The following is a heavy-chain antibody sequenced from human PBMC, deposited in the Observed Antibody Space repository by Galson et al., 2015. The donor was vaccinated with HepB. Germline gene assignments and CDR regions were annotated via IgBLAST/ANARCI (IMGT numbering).Heavy chain of an antibody. J-gene: IGHJ4*02. V-gene: IGHV1-3*01. Sequence: SVKVSCKASGYTFTSYAMHWVRQAPGQRLEWMGGINAGNGNTKYSQKFQGRVTITRDTSASTAYMELSSLRSEDTAVYYCARDLYDFWNGYRPPGYWGQGTLVTVSS. CDR2: INAGNGNT. D-gene: IGHD3-3*01. CDR3: ARDLYDFWNGYRPPGY. CDR1: GYTFTSYA.